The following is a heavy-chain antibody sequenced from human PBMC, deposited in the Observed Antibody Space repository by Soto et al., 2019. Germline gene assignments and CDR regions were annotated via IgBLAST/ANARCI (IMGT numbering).Heavy chain of an antibody. V-gene: IGHV1-69*02. D-gene: IGHD2-8*01. Sequence: GASVKVSCKASGGTFSSYTISWVRQAPGQGLEWMGRIIPILGIANYAQKFQGRVTITADKSTSTAYMELSSLRSEDTAVYYCARGGGLVVPAAKSTYCTNGVCYPNYYYGMDVWGQGTTVTVSS. CDR2: IIPILGIA. CDR1: GGTFSSYT. CDR3: ARGGGLVVPAAKSTYCTNGVCYPNYYYGMDV. J-gene: IGHJ6*02.